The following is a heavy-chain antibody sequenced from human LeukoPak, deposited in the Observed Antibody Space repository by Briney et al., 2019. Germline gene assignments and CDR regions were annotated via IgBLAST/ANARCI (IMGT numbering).Heavy chain of an antibody. Sequence: GGSLRLSCAASGFTFSSYAMSWVRQAPGKGLEWVSAISGSGGSTYYADSVKGRFTISRDNSKNTLYLQMNSLRAEDTAVYYCAIGPDMGTLGYYYMDVWGKGTTVTVSS. D-gene: IGHD1-14*01. V-gene: IGHV3-23*01. J-gene: IGHJ6*03. CDR2: ISGSGGST. CDR3: AIGPDMGTLGYYYMDV. CDR1: GFTFSSYA.